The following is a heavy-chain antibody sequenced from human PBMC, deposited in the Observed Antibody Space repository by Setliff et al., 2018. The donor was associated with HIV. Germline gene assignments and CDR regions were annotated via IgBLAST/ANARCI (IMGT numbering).Heavy chain of an antibody. V-gene: IGHV1-24*01. CDR2: FDHEEGKI. CDR3: AAPSSVYIFGVLTPVSFDY. CDR1: GDTLTKLP. Sequence: ASVKVSCKVSGDTLTKLPIYWVRQAPGKGLEWMGGFDHEEGKIIYAQKFQGRVSMTEDTSTDTAYMDLSSLRSDDTAVYYCAAPSSVYIFGVLTPVSFDYWGQGTLVTVSS. J-gene: IGHJ4*02. D-gene: IGHD3-3*02.